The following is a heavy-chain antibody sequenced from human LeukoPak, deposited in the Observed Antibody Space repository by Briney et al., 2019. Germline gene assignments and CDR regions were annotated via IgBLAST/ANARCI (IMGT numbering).Heavy chain of an antibody. CDR3: ARGIPLGYCSSTSCYDAFDI. J-gene: IGHJ3*02. CDR1: GFTFNNYA. V-gene: IGHV3-23*01. CDR2: ISGSGGST. D-gene: IGHD2-2*01. Sequence: GGSLRLSCAASGFTFNNYAMNWVRQAPGKGLEWVSSISGSGGSTYYADSVKGRFIISRDNSKDTLYLQMNSLRAEDTAVYYCARGIPLGYCSSTSCYDAFDIWGQGTMVTVSS.